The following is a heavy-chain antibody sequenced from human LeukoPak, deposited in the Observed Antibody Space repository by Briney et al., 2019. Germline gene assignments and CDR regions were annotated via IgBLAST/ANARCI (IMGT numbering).Heavy chain of an antibody. CDR1: VNTLRDLR. D-gene: IGHD3-3*01. CDR3: STRGSDFWSGFDY. V-gene: IGHV1-24*01. J-gene: IGHJ4*02. CDR2: WDPENDEI. Sequence: ASETVSRKHSVNTLRDLRILWVRQAAGKGQEWVTGWDPENDEIVYAQHLQRRVTMTENTSTNTAYMELTSLTSVATALYYCSTRGSDFWSGFDYWGQGTQAAVSS.